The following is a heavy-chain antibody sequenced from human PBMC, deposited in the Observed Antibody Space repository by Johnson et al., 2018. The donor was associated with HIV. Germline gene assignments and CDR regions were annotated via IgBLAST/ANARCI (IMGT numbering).Heavy chain of an antibody. Sequence: VQLVESGGGLVQSGGSLRLSCAASGFTFSSYAMSWVRQAPGKGLEWVSAISGSGGSTYYADSVKGRFTISRDNSKNTLYLQMNSLRAEDTAVYYCAKDSGYYSSTRCLARFDAFDIWGQGTMVTVSS. V-gene: IGHV3-23*04. D-gene: IGHD2-2*01. J-gene: IGHJ3*02. CDR1: GFTFSSYA. CDR2: ISGSGGST. CDR3: AKDSGYYSSTRCLARFDAFDI.